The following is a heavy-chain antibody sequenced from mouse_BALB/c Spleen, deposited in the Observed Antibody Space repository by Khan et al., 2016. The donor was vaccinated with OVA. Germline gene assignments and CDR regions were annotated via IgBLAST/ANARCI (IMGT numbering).Heavy chain of an antibody. Sequence: EVQLQESGPGLVNPSQSLSLTCTVTGYSITSDYAWNWIRQFPGNKLEWMGYISYSGRTSYNPSLKSRISITRDTSKNQVFLQLNSVTTEDKASYFCARSVTITTVVATDFDYWGQGTTLTVSS. CDR2: ISYSGRT. V-gene: IGHV3-2*02. D-gene: IGHD1-1*01. CDR3: ARSVTITTVVATDFDY. J-gene: IGHJ2*01. CDR1: GYSITSDYA.